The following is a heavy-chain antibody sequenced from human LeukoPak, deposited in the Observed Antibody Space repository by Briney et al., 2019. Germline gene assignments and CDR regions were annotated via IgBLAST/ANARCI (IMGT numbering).Heavy chain of an antibody. V-gene: IGHV3-23*01. D-gene: IGHD3-22*01. CDR3: AKGSKVMGFITKYHYMDV. Sequence: GGSLRLSCAASGFTFSSYVMSWVRQAPGKGREWVSAISGSGGSPYYADSVKGRFTISRDNSKNTLYLQMNSLRAEDTGVYYCAKGSKVMGFITKYHYMDVWGKGTTVTISS. CDR2: ISGSGGSP. J-gene: IGHJ6*03. CDR1: GFTFSSYV.